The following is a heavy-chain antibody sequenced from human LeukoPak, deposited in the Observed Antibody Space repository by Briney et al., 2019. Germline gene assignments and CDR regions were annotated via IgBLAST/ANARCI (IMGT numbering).Heavy chain of an antibody. CDR3: ARDRDAYCGGDCYSGLGDAFDI. D-gene: IGHD2-21*01. J-gene: IGHJ3*02. V-gene: IGHV3-30-3*01. Sequence: GGSLRLSCAASGFTFSSYAMHWVRQAPGKGLEWVAVISYDGSNKYYADSVKGRFTISRDNSKNTLYLQMNSLRAEDTAVYYCARDRDAYCGGDCYSGLGDAFDIWGQGTMVTVSS. CDR2: ISYDGSNK. CDR1: GFTFSSYA.